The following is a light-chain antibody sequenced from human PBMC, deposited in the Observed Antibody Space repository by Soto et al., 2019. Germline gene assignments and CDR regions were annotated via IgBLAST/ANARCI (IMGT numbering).Light chain of an antibody. CDR3: QQCGSLPFS. CDR2: SAS. J-gene: IGKJ3*01. V-gene: IGKV3-20*01. CDR1: QAISSNC. Sequence: IMLSNSPGAVSLSQGERATLSCRASQAISSNCLVWYQVKSGRAPRVLIHSASIRATDIPDRFSGGGSGTDFSLTISRLQREDFVVDYCQQCGSLPFSFGPGTKVDIK.